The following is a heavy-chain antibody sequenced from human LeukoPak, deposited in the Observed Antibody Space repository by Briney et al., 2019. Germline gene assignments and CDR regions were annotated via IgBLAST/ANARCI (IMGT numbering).Heavy chain of an antibody. J-gene: IGHJ4*02. CDR1: GYTFSSYG. D-gene: IGHD1-26*01. V-gene: IGHV1-18*01. CDR2: INVYNGDT. Sequence: ASVKVSCKASGYTFSSYGISWVRQAPGQGLEWMGWINVYNGDTKYAQNVQGRASMTTDTSTSTAYMDLRSLRSDDTAVYYCARTRGSVHLDYWGQGTLVTVSS. CDR3: ARTRGSVHLDY.